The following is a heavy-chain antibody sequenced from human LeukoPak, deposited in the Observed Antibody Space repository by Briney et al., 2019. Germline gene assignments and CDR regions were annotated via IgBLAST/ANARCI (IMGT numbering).Heavy chain of an antibody. V-gene: IGHV1-8*01. J-gene: IGHJ6*03. Sequence: ASVKVSFKASGYTFTSYDINWVRQATGQGLEWMGWMNPNSGNTGYAQKFQGRVTITRNTSISTAYMELSSLRSEDTAVYYCAREQGGGYYLEYYMDVWGKGTTVTVSS. CDR1: GYTFTSYD. CDR3: AREQGGGYYLEYYMDV. D-gene: IGHD3-3*01. CDR2: MNPNSGNT.